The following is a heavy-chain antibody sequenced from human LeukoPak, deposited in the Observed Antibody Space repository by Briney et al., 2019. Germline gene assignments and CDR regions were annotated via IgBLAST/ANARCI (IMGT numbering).Heavy chain of an antibody. D-gene: IGHD1-26*01. Sequence: SETLSLTCSVSGGSISSSSYYWGWIRQPPEKGLEWIGSIYYSGSTYYNPSLKSRVTISVDTSKNQFSLKLSSVTAADAAVYYCARHPKKNGIVGATIYDWGQGTLVTVP. CDR2: IYYSGST. V-gene: IGHV4-39*01. CDR1: GGSISSSSYY. CDR3: ARHPKKNGIVGATIYD. J-gene: IGHJ4*02.